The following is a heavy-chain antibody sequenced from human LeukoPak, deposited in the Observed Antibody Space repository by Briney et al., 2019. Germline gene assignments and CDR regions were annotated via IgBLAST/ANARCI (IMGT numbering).Heavy chain of an antibody. CDR3: ASELHVERDDY. CDR2: ISANDGKI. Sequence: VASVKVSCKASGFVFTGYGFTWVRQAPGQGPEWMGWISANDGKIHYSERHQGRVTMSTDTVTSTVYMELRSLRSDDTAVYYCASELHVERDDYWGQGTLVTVSS. CDR1: GFVFTGYG. D-gene: IGHD1-1*01. V-gene: IGHV1-18*01. J-gene: IGHJ4*02.